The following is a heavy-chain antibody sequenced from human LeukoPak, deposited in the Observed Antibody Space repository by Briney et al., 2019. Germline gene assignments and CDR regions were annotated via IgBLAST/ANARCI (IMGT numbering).Heavy chain of an antibody. V-gene: IGHV3-15*01. CDR3: TTHYDVLTGYYRADWFDP. CDR2: VKSKVDGEPT. Sequence: PGGPLRLSCVGSKFTFRDAWMIWVREAPGKGREWVGRVKSKVDGEPTDYASSVKGRFTVSRDDSKNMVFLQMNSLQTEDTAVYFCTTHYDVLTGYYRADWFDPWGQGALVTVSS. J-gene: IGHJ5*02. D-gene: IGHD3/OR15-3a*01. CDR1: KFTFRDAW.